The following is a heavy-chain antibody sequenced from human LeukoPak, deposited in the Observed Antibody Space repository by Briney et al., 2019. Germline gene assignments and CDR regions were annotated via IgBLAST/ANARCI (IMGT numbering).Heavy chain of an antibody. V-gene: IGHV4-61*01. D-gene: IGHD4-11*01. Sequence: PSETLSLTCTVSGGPVSSGSYYWSWIRQPPGKGLEWIGYIYYSGSTNYNPSLKSRVTISVDTSKNQFSLKLSSVTAADTAVYYCARDTRSNYYYYYYGMDVWGQGTTVTVSS. CDR3: ARDTRSNYYYYYYGMDV. CDR2: IYYSGST. CDR1: GGPVSSGSYY. J-gene: IGHJ6*02.